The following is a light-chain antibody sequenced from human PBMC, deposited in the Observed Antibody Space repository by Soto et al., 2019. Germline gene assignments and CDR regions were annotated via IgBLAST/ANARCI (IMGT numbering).Light chain of an antibody. CDR3: QQRNNWPS. Sequence: EIVLTQSPATLSLSPGERATLSCRASQSISTYLAWYQQKPSQAPRLLIYDASNRATGIPARFSGSGSGTDFTLTISSLDPEDFAVYYCQQRNNWPSFGQGTRLEIK. CDR2: DAS. V-gene: IGKV3-11*01. CDR1: QSISTY. J-gene: IGKJ5*01.